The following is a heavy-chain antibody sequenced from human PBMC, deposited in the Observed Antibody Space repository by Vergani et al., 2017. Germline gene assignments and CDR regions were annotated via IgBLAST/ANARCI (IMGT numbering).Heavy chain of an antibody. CDR1: GGSVSSGSYY. D-gene: IGHD3-10*01. V-gene: IGHV4-61*02. J-gene: IGHJ4*02. CDR2: IYLSGST. Sequence: QVQLQESGPGLLKPSQTLSLNCTVSGGSVSSGSYYWSWIRQPAGKGLEWIGRIYLSGSTNYSPSLESRVTISIHPSKNQVSLQLNSVTAAATAVYYCARSFHGAGRPFDYWGQGTLVTVSS. CDR3: ARSFHGAGRPFDY.